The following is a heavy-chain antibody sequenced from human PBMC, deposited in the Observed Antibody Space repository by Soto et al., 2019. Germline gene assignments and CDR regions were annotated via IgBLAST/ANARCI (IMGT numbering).Heavy chain of an antibody. CDR1: SGTISRGGSH. V-gene: IGHV4-30-2*01. Sequence: PSESLSLTCTVSSGTISRGGSHSSWIRQHPGKGLAWMGQLYHSGSTSYNPSLKSRVTISVDRSKNQFSLKLSSVTAADTAVYYCARVEVATTNNWFDPWGQGTLVTVSS. CDR2: LYHSGST. D-gene: IGHD5-12*01. J-gene: IGHJ5*02. CDR3: ARVEVATTNNWFDP.